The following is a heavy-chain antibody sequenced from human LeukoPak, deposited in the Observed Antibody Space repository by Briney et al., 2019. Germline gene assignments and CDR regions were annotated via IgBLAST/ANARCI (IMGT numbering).Heavy chain of an antibody. V-gene: IGHV4-34*01. D-gene: IGHD6-13*01. CDR2: INHSGST. Sequence: PSETLSLTCAVYGGSFSGYYWSWIRQPPGKGLEWIGEINHSGSTNYNPSLKSRVTISVDTSKNQFSLKLSSVTAADTAVYYCARVRYSSSWTDSNWFDPWGQGTLVTVSS. CDR3: ARVRYSSSWTDSNWFDP. J-gene: IGHJ5*02. CDR1: GGSFSGYY.